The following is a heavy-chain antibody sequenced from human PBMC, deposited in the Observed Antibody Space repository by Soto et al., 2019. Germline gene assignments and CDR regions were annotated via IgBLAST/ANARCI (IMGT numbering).Heavy chain of an antibody. V-gene: IGHV1-46*01. CDR3: ARDYLSSKLSLSYFDF. CDR2: INPSGGSA. D-gene: IGHD2-2*01. J-gene: IGHJ4*02. Sequence: ASVKVSCKASGYSFVSHYIHWVRQAPGQGLEWMGFINPSGGSATLAQKFQGRVTMTRDTSTTTVYMELSSLRSEDAAVYYCARDYLSSKLSLSYFDFWGQGTLVTVSS. CDR1: GYSFVSHY.